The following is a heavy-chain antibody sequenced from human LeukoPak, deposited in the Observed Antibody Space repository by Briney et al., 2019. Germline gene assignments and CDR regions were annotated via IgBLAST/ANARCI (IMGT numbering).Heavy chain of an antibody. V-gene: IGHV1-18*01. CDR3: ARDHSSSSQLFDY. Sequence: ASVKVSCKASGYTFTNYGFSWVRQAPGQGLEWMGWTSVYNGNTHYAQKLQGRVTLTTDTSTTTAYMELRSLRSDDTAVYYCARDHSSSSQLFDYWGQGALVTVSS. D-gene: IGHD6-13*01. J-gene: IGHJ4*02. CDR1: GYTFTNYG. CDR2: TSVYNGNT.